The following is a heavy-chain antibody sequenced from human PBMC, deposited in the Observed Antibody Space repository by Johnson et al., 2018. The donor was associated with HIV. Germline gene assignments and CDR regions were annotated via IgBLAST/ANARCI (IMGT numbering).Heavy chain of an antibody. CDR2: ISYDGSNK. J-gene: IGHJ3*02. CDR3: AREAHYYDSSGLKRGAFDI. Sequence: QVQLVESGGGVVQPGKSLRLSCAASGFTFSSYAMHWVRQAPGNGLEWVAVISYDGSNKYYADSVKGRFTISRDNSKNTLYLQMNSLRPEDTAVYYCAREAHYYDSSGLKRGAFDIWGQGTMVTVSS. CDR1: GFTFSSYA. V-gene: IGHV3-30-3*01. D-gene: IGHD3-22*01.